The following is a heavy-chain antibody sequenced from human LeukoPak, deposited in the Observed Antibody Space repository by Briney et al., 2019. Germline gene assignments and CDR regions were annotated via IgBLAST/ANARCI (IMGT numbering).Heavy chain of an antibody. D-gene: IGHD6-19*01. CDR3: AREFSAVAGEEVRRYFDY. V-gene: IGHV4-34*01. J-gene: IGHJ4*02. CDR1: GGSFSGYY. CDR2: INHSGST. Sequence: PSETLSLTCAVYGGSFSGYYWSWIRQPPGKGLEWIGEINHSGSTNYNPSLKSRVTISVDTSKNQFSLKLSSVTAADTAVYYCAREFSAVAGEEVRRYFDYWGQGTLVTVSS.